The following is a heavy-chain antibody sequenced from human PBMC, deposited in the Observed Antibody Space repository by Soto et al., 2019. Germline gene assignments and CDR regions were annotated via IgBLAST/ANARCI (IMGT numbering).Heavy chain of an antibody. CDR1: GFTFSSYG. J-gene: IGHJ3*02. V-gene: IGHV3-33*01. D-gene: IGHD2-2*03. CDR2: IWYDGSNK. CDR3: ARDSGYCSSTSCYLGDAFDI. Sequence: QVQLVESGGGVVQPGRSLRLSCAASGFTFSSYGMHWVRQAPGKGLEWVAVIWYDGSNKYYADSVKGRFTISRDNSKNTLYLQRNSLRAEDTAVYYCARDSGYCSSTSCYLGDAFDIWGQGTMVTVSS.